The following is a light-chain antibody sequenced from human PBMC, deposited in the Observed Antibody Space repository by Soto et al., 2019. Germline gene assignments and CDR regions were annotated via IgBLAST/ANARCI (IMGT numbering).Light chain of an antibody. CDR2: ATS. CDR1: QGISNY. Sequence: DIQLTQSPSFLSASVGDRVTITCRASQGISNYLAWYQQKPGKAPNLLISATSPLQSGVPSRFSGSGSGTEIPLPISSLQPEDFGTYFCQQPRSYPLTFGGGTKVEIK. J-gene: IGKJ4*01. CDR3: QQPRSYPLT. V-gene: IGKV1-9*01.